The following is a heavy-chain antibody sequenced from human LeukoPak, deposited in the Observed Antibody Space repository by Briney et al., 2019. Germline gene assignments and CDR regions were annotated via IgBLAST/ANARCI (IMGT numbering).Heavy chain of an antibody. V-gene: IGHV4-61*01. CDR3: ARDNWNYGSSMDV. CDR1: GGSVSSGSYY. J-gene: IGHJ6*02. D-gene: IGHD1-7*01. Sequence: SETLSLTCAVSGGSVSSGSYYWSWIRQPPGKGLEWIGYIYYSGSTNYNPSLKSRVTISVDTSKNQFSLKLSSVTAADTAVYYCARDNWNYGSSMDVWGQGTTVTVSS. CDR2: IYYSGST.